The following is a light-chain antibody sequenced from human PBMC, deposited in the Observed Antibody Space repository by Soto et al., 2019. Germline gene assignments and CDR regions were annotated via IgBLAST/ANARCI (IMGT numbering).Light chain of an antibody. CDR1: SSDVGGYNY. CDR3: SSYTSSSTLI. V-gene: IGLV2-14*01. J-gene: IGLJ2*01. CDR2: DVS. Sequence: QSALTQPASVPGSPGQSITISCTGTSSDVGGYNYVSWYQQHPGKAPKLMIYDVSNRPSGVSNRFSGSKSGNTASLTISGLQAEDEADYYCSSYTSSSTLIFGGGTKVTV.